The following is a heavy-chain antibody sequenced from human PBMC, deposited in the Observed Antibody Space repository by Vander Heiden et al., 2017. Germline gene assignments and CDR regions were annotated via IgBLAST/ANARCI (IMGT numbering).Heavy chain of an antibody. Sequence: EVHLVASGRGLVKPGRSLRLSCTASGFTFGAYAMSWFRQAPGKGLEWVGFIRSKTSGGTTEYAASVRDRFTISREDSKSIAYLLMDSLQIEDTAVYYCSRDSIGGVSGYYFDDWGQGTLVTVSS. CDR1: GFTFGAYA. CDR3: SRDSIGGVSGYYFDD. D-gene: IGHD1-26*01. V-gene: IGHV3-49*05. CDR2: IRSKTSGGTT. J-gene: IGHJ4*02.